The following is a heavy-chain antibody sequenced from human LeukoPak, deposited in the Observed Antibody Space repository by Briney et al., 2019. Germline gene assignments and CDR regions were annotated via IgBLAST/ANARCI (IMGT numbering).Heavy chain of an antibody. J-gene: IGHJ4*02. D-gene: IGHD5-12*01. CDR2: IYSGGTT. CDR3: GGFLATIEGGFDY. Sequence: GGSLRLSGAASGFTVSSNQMRWVRQAPGKGLEWVSVIYSGGTTYNIDDVKGRFTISRDNYKNTLYLQMNSLRAEDTAVYYCGGFLATIEGGFDYWGQGTLVTVSS. V-gene: IGHV3-66*02. CDR1: GFTVSSNQ.